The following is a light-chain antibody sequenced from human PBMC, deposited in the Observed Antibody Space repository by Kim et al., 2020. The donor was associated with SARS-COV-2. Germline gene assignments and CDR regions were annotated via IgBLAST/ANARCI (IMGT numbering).Light chain of an antibody. J-gene: IGLJ2*01. CDR2: GKN. CDR3: NSRDSSGNHLAVV. CDR1: SLRSYY. V-gene: IGLV3-19*01. Sequence: SSELTQDPAVSVALGQTVRITCQGDSLRSYYASWYQQKPGQPPVLVIYGKNNRPSGIPDRFSGSSSGNTASLTITGAQAEDEADYYCNSRDSSGNHLAVV.